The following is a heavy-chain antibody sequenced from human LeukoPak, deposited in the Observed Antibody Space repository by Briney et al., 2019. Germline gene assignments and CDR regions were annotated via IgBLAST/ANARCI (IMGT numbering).Heavy chain of an antibody. D-gene: IGHD2-15*01. V-gene: IGHV3-64D*06. Sequence: GGSLRLSCSASGFTFSSYAMHWVRQAPGKGLEYVSAISSNGGSTYYADSVKGRFTISRDNSKNTLYLQMSSLRAEDTAVYYCVKDWGGYYSGGSCYVYWGQGTLVTVSS. CDR2: ISSNGGST. CDR3: VKDWGGYYSGGSCYVY. CDR1: GFTFSSYA. J-gene: IGHJ4*02.